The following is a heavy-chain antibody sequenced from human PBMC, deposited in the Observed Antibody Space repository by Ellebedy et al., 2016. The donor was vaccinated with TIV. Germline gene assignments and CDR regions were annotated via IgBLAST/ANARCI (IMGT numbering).Heavy chain of an antibody. CDR3: ARHELGSNAAFDY. V-gene: IGHV5-10-1*01. D-gene: IGHD7-27*01. Sequence: GGPLRLSXKASGYAFRIYWFTWVRQMPGQGLEWMGRIDPSPSDSYIDYSPSFQGHVTISVDKSITTAYLQWSSLKASDTAIYYCARHELGSNAAFDYWGQGTLVTVSS. CDR2: IDPSPSDSYI. J-gene: IGHJ4*02. CDR1: GYAFRIYW.